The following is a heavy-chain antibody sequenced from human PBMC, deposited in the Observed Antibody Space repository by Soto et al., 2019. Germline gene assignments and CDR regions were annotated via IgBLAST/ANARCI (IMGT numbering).Heavy chain of an antibody. V-gene: IGHV3-30*03. CDR3: ATGLMGFWYFES. Sequence: QVQLVDSGGGVLQPGRSLRLSCEASGFTFSDDGMHWVRQAPGKGLEWVAVISYDGSNNYYADSVKGRFTISRDNSKNTLYLEMNRRMAEATAVYYCATGLMGFWYFESWGQGTLVTFSS. CDR2: ISYDGSNN. J-gene: IGHJ4*02. D-gene: IGHD3-16*01. CDR1: GFTFSDDG.